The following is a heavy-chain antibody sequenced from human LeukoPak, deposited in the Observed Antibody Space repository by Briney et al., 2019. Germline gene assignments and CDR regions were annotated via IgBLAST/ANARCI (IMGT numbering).Heavy chain of an antibody. CDR1: GGSFSGYY. V-gene: IGHV4-34*01. D-gene: IGHD3-10*01. CDR3: ARFTPVRGVILWSGAFDI. Sequence: SETLSLTCAVYGGSFSGYYWSWIRQPPGKGREWIGEINHSGSTNYNPSLKSRVTISVDTSKNQFSLKLSSVTAADTAVYYCARFTPVRGVILWSGAFDIWGQGTMVTVSS. J-gene: IGHJ3*02. CDR2: INHSGST.